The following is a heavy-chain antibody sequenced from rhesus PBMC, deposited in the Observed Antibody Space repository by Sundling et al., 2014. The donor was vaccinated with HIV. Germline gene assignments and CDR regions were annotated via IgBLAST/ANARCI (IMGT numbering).Heavy chain of an antibody. CDR1: GYTFTSYS. Sequence: QVQLVQSGAEVKKPGASVKLSCKASGYTFTSYSINWVRQAPGQGLEWMGWINPSTGNTGYAQKFQGRVTMTRDTSTSTAYMELSGLKSEHTAVYYCARGQNIYSWNYDWHNRFDVWGPGRSWSPSPQ. D-gene: IGHD1-1-1*01. V-gene: IGHV1-200*01. CDR2: INPSTGNT. CDR3: ARGQNIYSWNYDWHNRFDV. J-gene: IGHJ5-1*01.